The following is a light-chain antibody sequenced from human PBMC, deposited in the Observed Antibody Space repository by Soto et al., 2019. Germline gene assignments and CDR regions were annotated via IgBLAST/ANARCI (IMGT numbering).Light chain of an antibody. V-gene: IGLV2-14*01. CDR3: SSYTSSSTLG. J-gene: IGLJ1*01. CDR1: SSDVGGYNY. CDR2: DVS. Sequence: QSALTQPASVSGSPGQSITISCTGTSSDVGGYNYVSWYQQHPGKAPKLMICDVSNRPSGVSNRFSGSKSGNTASLTISGLQAEDEADYYCSSYTSSSTLGFGTGTKVTVL.